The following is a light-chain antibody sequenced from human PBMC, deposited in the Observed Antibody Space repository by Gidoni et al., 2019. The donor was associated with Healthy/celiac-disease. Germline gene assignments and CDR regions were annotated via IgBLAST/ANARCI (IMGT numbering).Light chain of an antibody. J-gene: IGKJ2*01. CDR2: GAS. CDR3: QQYGSSQYT. Sequence: IVLTPSPGTLSLSPGERATLSCRASQSVSSSYLAWYQQKPGQAPRLLIYGASSRATGIPDRCSGSGAGTDFTLTISRLEPEDFAVYYCQQYGSSQYTFXKXTKLE. CDR1: QSVSSSY. V-gene: IGKV3-20*01.